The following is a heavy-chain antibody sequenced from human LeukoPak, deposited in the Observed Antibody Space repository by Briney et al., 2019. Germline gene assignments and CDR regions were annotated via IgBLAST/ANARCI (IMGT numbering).Heavy chain of an antibody. CDR3: ARDCGSDCSQAFDI. D-gene: IGHD2-21*02. CDR1: GFTFSNYW. Sequence: PGGSLRLSCAASGFTFSNYWMSWVRQAPGKGVEWVADIKQDGTQKYYVDSVEGRFTISRDNAMNSLSLQMNSLRVEDTAVYYCARDCGSDCSQAFDIWGQGTMVTVSS. V-gene: IGHV3-7*05. J-gene: IGHJ3*02. CDR2: IKQDGTQK.